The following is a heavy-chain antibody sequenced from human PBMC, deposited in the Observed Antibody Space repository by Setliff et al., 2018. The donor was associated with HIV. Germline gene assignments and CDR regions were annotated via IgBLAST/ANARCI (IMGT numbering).Heavy chain of an antibody. D-gene: IGHD6-19*01. CDR2: IYTSGST. Sequence: SETLSLTCTVSGGSISTYYWSWIRQPPGKGLEWTGYIYTSGSTNYNPSLKSRVTISVDTSKNQFSLKLRSVTAADTAVYYCEVAGQWGQGTLVTVSS. CDR1: GGSISTYY. J-gene: IGHJ4*02. V-gene: IGHV4-4*09. CDR3: EVAGQ.